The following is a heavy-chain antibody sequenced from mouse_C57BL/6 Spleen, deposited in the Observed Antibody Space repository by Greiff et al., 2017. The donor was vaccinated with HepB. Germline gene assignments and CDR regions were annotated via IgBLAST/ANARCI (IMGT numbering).Heavy chain of an antibody. J-gene: IGHJ1*03. Sequence: QVQLQQPGAELVKPGASVKMSCKASGYTFTSYWITWVKQRPGQGLEWIGDIYPGSGSTNYNEKFKSKATLTVDTSSSTAYMQLSSLTSEDSAVYYCAKEGLRHWYFEVWGTGTTVTVSS. CDR1: GYTFTSYW. D-gene: IGHD1-2*01. V-gene: IGHV1-55*01. CDR2: IYPGSGST. CDR3: AKEGLRHWYFEV.